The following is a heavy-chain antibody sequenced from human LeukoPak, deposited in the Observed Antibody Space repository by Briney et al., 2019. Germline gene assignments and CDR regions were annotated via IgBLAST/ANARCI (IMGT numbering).Heavy chain of an antibody. CDR2: ISWNSGSI. V-gene: IGHV3-9*01. CDR1: GFTFDDYA. Sequence: GGSLRLSCAASGFTFDDYAMHWVRQAPGKGLEWVSVISWNSGSIGYADSVKGRFTISRDNAKNSLYLQMNSLRAEDTALYYCAKTDRYDFWSGYYFDYWGQGTLVTVSS. CDR3: AKTDRYDFWSGYYFDY. D-gene: IGHD3-3*01. J-gene: IGHJ4*02.